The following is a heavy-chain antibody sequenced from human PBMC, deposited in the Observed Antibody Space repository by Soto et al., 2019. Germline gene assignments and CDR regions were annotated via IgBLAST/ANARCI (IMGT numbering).Heavy chain of an antibody. V-gene: IGHV3-23*01. CDR1: GFTFSSYA. J-gene: IGHJ4*02. Sequence: GGSLRLSCAASGFTFSSYAMNWVRQAPGKGLEWVSVISSSGGDTYYADSVKGRFTISRDNSKNTLFLQMNNLRAEDTAVYYCAKKTPGAWPFDSWGQGTLVTVSS. CDR2: ISSSGGDT. CDR3: AKKTPGAWPFDS.